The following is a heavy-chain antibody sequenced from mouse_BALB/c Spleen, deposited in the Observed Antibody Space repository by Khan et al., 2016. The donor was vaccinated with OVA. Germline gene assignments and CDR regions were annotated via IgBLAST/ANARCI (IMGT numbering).Heavy chain of an antibody. J-gene: IGHJ4*01. V-gene: IGHV3-2*02. CDR1: GYSITSDYA. CDR3: ARDGSRYNYAMDY. Sequence: EVQLQESGPGLAKPSQSLSLTCTVTGYSITSDYAWNCIRHFPGNKLEWMGYISYSGSTNYTPALKSRISITRDTSKNQFFLQLNSVTTEDTATYYCARDGSRYNYAMDYWGQGTSVTVSS. D-gene: IGHD2-3*01. CDR2: ISYSGST.